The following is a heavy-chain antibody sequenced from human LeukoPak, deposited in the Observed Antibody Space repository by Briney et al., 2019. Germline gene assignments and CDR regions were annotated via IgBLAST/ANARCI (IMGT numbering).Heavy chain of an antibody. V-gene: IGHV6-1*01. Sequence: SQTLSLTCAISGDSVSRHNVAWNWVRQSPSRGLEWLGRTCYRSKWYNEYAVSVQSRISINPDTSKNQFSLQLNSVTPEDTAVYYCARDHDYGAYGTYEDYWGQGTLVTVSS. CDR2: TCYRSKWYN. D-gene: IGHD4-17*01. CDR1: GDSVSRHNVA. J-gene: IGHJ4*02. CDR3: ARDHDYGAYGTYEDY.